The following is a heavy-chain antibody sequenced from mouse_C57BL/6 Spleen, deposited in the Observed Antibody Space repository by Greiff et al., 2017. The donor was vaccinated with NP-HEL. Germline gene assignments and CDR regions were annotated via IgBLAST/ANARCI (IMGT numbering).Heavy chain of an antibody. V-gene: IGHV1-81*01. CDR1: GYTFTSYG. Sequence: QVQLQQSGAELARPGASVKLSCTASGYTFTSYGISWVKQRTGQGLEWIGEIYPRSGNTYYNEKFKGKATLTADKSSSTAYMELRSLTSEDSAVYFCARRDTTVVATEAMDYWGQGTSVTVSS. J-gene: IGHJ4*01. CDR2: IYPRSGNT. CDR3: ARRDTTVVATEAMDY. D-gene: IGHD1-1*01.